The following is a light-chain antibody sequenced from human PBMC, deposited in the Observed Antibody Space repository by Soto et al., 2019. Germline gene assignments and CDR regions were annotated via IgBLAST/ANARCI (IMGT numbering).Light chain of an antibody. CDR3: QKYNGAPPET. CDR1: QDISNY. CDR2: DAS. V-gene: IGKV1-33*01. J-gene: IGKJ3*01. Sequence: DIQMTQSPSSLSASVGDRVTITCQASQDISNYLNWYQQKPGKAPKLLIYDASNLETGVPSRFSGSGSGTDFTFTISSLQPEDVATYYCQKYNGAPPETFGPGTKVDIK.